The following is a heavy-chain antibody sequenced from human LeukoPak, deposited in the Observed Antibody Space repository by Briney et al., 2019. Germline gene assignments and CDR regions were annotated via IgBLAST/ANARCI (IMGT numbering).Heavy chain of an antibody. CDR3: AFIRSGSGSYYNLGY. J-gene: IGHJ4*02. CDR1: GYTFTGYY. D-gene: IGHD3-10*01. CDR2: INPNSGGT. V-gene: IGHV1-2*06. Sequence: ASVKVSCKASGYTFTGYYMHWVRQAPGQGLEWMGRINPNSGGTNYAQKFQGRVTMTRDTSISTAYMELNGLRSDDTAVYYCAFIRSGSGSYYNLGYWGQGTLVTVSS.